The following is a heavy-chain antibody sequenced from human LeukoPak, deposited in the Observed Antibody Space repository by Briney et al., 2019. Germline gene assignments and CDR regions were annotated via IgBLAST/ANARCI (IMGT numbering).Heavy chain of an antibody. CDR2: IRSKANSYAT. CDR1: GFTFSGSA. D-gene: IGHD1-26*01. Sequence: GGSLRLSCVASGFTFSGSAMHWVRQASGKGLEWVGRIRSKANSYATAYAASVKGRFTISRDDSKNTAYLQMNSLKTEDTAVYYCTRSGIVGAPPNKYYFDYWGQGTLVTVSS. J-gene: IGHJ4*02. V-gene: IGHV3-73*01. CDR3: TRSGIVGAPPNKYYFDY.